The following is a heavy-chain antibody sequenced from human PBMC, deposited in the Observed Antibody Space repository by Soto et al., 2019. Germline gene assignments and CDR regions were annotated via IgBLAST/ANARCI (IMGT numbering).Heavy chain of an antibody. D-gene: IGHD3-3*01. CDR2: ISSNGGST. CDR3: VKVWGFWSGYSFDY. J-gene: IGHJ4*02. Sequence: GGSLRLSCSASGFTFISYAMHWVRQAPGRGLEYVSAISSNGGSTYYADSVKGRFTISRDNSKNTLYLQMSSLRAEDTAVYYCVKVWGFWSGYSFDYWGQGTLVTAPQ. V-gene: IGHV3-64D*06. CDR1: GFTFISYA.